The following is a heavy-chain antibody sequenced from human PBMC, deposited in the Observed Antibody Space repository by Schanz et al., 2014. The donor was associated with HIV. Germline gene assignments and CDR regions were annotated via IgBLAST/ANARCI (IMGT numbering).Heavy chain of an antibody. Sequence: EVQLLESGGGLVQPGGSLRLSCAASGFTFSRDAMSWVRQAPGKGLEWVSTISGSGARTYYADSVKGRFTISRDNSKNTVYLQMNSLRAEDTAIYYCAKNGITDYFDYWGQGSLVTVSS. V-gene: IGHV3-23*01. CDR2: ISGSGART. J-gene: IGHJ4*02. CDR1: GFTFSRDA. D-gene: IGHD1-26*01. CDR3: AKNGITDYFDY.